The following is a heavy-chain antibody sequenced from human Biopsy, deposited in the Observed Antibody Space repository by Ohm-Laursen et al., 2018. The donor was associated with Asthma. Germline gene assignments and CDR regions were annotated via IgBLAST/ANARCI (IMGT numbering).Heavy chain of an antibody. D-gene: IGHD3-22*01. V-gene: IGHV3-23*01. CDR2: ISASGVRT. CDR3: AKITTDRQKANNWFDP. J-gene: IGHJ5*02. CDR1: GFAFNNSS. Sequence: GSLRLSCAAPGFAFNNSSMTWVRQAPGKGLEWVSSISASGVRTFYADSVKGRFTVPRDSSRNTLYLQLSTLRVEDTAVYFCAKITTDRQKANNWFDPWGQGTLVTVSS.